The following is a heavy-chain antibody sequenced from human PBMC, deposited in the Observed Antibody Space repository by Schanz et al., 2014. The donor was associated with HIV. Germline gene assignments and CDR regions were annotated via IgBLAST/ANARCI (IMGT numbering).Heavy chain of an antibody. CDR1: GITFSTSG. CDR3: ARGTVYHY. V-gene: IGHV3-7*01. J-gene: IGHJ4*02. CDR2: IKQDGSEK. D-gene: IGHD2-8*01. Sequence: VQLVESGGGVVQPGRSLRLSCAASGITFSTSGMHWVRQAPGKGLEWVANIKQDGSEKYYVDSVKGRFTISRDNAKNSLYLQMNSLRAEDTAVYYCARGTVYHYWGQGTLVTVSS.